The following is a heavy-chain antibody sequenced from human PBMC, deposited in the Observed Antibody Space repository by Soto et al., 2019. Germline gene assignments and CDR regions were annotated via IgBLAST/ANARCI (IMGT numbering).Heavy chain of an antibody. D-gene: IGHD3-9*01. CDR2: ISYTGNT. J-gene: IGHJ4*02. CDR1: GGSISSNY. CDR3: ARHPGYYDILTGYTTYYFDY. V-gene: IGHV4-59*08. Sequence: NPSETLSLTCTVSGGSISSNYWSWIRQPPGKGLEWIGYISYTGNTNYNPSLKSRVTISVDTSKNQFSLKLSSVTAADTAVYYFARHPGYYDILTGYTTYYFDYWGQGILVTVSS.